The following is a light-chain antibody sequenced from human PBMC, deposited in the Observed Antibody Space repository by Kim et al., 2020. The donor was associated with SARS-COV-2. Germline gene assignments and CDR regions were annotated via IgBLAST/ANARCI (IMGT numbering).Light chain of an antibody. Sequence: EIVMTQSPATLSVSSGERATLSCRASQSVSSNLAWYQQKPGQAPRLLIYGASTRATGIPARLSGSGSGTEFTLTISSLQSEDFAVYYCQHYNNWPLTFGQGTKLEI. CDR2: GAS. J-gene: IGKJ2*01. CDR1: QSVSSN. CDR3: QHYNNWPLT. V-gene: IGKV3-15*01.